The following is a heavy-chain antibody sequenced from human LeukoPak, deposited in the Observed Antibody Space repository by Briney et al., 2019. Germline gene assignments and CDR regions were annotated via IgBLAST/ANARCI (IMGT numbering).Heavy chain of an antibody. CDR1: GGSISSSSSDYY. Sequence: SETLSLTCTVSGGSISSSSSDYYWGWVRQPPGKGLEWMGSISYSGSTYYNPSLNSRVIMALDTSKNHLSLNLTSVTAADTAVYYCSRENGAFSPFGYWGQGTLVTVPS. CDR2: ISYSGST. CDR3: SRENGAFSPFGY. D-gene: IGHD2-8*01. J-gene: IGHJ4*02. V-gene: IGHV4-39*07.